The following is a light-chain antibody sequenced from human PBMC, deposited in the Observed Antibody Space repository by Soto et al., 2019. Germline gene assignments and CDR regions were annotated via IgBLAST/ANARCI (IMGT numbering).Light chain of an antibody. Sequence: EIVLTQSPGTLSLSPGERATLSCRASQSVKNNYLAWYQQKPGQAPRFLIYDVSSRATGIPDRFSGSGSGTDFTLTISRLEPEDFAVYYCQQYGSTPLTFGGGTKVEI. CDR3: QQYGSTPLT. CDR1: QSVKNNY. V-gene: IGKV3-20*01. J-gene: IGKJ4*01. CDR2: DVS.